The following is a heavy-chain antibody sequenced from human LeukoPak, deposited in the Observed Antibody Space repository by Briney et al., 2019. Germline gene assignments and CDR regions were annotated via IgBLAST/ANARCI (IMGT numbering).Heavy chain of an antibody. CDR3: ARDHRIGGDIVSWFEP. CDR1: GFNFADYG. CDR2: ISWNGGRI. J-gene: IGHJ5*02. Sequence: GGSLRLSCAASGFNFADYGMSWVRQAPGKGLEWVSGISWNGGRIGYADSVKGRFTISRDNAKKALYLQMNSLRAEDTAFYHCARDHRIGGDIVSWFEPWGQGTLVTVSS. D-gene: IGHD2-21*02. V-gene: IGHV3-20*01.